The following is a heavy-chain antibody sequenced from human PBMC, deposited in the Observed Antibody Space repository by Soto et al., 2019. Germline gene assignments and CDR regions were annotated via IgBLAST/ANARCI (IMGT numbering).Heavy chain of an antibody. CDR1: GYTFTSYG. D-gene: IGHD2-2*01. CDR3: AGEDIVVVPAPIGENYYYYYGMDV. Sequence: QVQLVQSGAEVKKPGASVKVSCKASGYTFTSYGISWVRQAPGQGLEWMGWISAYNGNTNYAQKLQGRVTMTTDTSTSTAYMDLRSLRSDDTAVYYCAGEDIVVVPAPIGENYYYYYGMDVWGQGTTVTVSS. CDR2: ISAYNGNT. V-gene: IGHV1-18*01. J-gene: IGHJ6*02.